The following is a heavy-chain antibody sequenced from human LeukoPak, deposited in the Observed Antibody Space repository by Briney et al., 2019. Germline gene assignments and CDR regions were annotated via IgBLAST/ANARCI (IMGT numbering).Heavy chain of an antibody. D-gene: IGHD2-15*01. CDR2: IYHSGRT. CDR1: GYSISSGYY. V-gene: IGHV4-38-2*01. CDR3: ARALPHCSGGSCYSFDY. J-gene: IGHJ4*02. Sequence: SETLSLTCAVSGYSISSGYYWGWIRPPPGKGREWVGSIYHSGRTYYNPSLKSRVTMSVDTSKNQFSLKLTSVTAADTAVYYCARALPHCSGGSCYSFDYWGQGTLVTVSS.